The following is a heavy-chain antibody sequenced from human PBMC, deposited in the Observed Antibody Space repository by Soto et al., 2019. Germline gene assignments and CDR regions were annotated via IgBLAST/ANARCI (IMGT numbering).Heavy chain of an antibody. Sequence: GGSLRRSCAASGLTFDDYGMSWVRQDTGKGLEWVSGINWNGGSTGYADSVKGRFTISRDNAKNSLYLQMNSLRAEDTALYYCARDVGARFGGPKDYWGQGTLVTAPQ. CDR3: ARDVGARFGGPKDY. V-gene: IGHV3-20*04. J-gene: IGHJ4*02. CDR2: INWNGGST. D-gene: IGHD3-10*01. CDR1: GLTFDDYG.